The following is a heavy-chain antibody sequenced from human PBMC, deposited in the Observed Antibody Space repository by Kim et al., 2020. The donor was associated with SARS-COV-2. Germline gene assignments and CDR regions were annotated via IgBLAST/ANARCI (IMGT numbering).Heavy chain of an antibody. Sequence: GGSLKISWATSGITFDADVIHWGRQAPGKGLDGVPLKRGEVGRTYYADSVQGRFTHSRDNSKNSPYLQMNSLRTEDTALYYCRLLWFGEGYYGMDVWGQGNTVTVSS. CDR3: RLLWFGEGYYGMDV. V-gene: IGHV3-43*02. J-gene: IGHJ6*02. D-gene: IGHD3-10*01. CDR2: KRGEVGRT. CDR1: GITFDADV.